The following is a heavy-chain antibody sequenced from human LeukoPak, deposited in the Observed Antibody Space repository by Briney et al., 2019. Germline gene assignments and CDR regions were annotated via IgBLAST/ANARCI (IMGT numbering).Heavy chain of an antibody. CDR3: ATTRFDAFDI. CDR2: IYYSGST. Sequence: SETLSLTCTVSGGSISSGGYYWSWIRQHPGKGLEWIGYIYYSGSTYYDPSLKSRVTISVDTSKNQFSLKLSSVTAADTAVYYCATTRFDAFDIWGQGTMVTVSS. J-gene: IGHJ3*02. V-gene: IGHV4-31*03. CDR1: GGSISSGGYY. D-gene: IGHD2-2*01.